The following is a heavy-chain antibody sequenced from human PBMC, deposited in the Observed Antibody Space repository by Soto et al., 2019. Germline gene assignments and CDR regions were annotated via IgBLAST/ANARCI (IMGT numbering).Heavy chain of an antibody. CDR2: ISAYNGNT. Sequence: QVQLVQSGAEVKKPGASVKVSCKASGYTFTSYGISWVRQAPGQGREWMGWISAYNGNTKYTQKLQGRVTMTTDTSTSTGYMELRSLRSDDTAVYYCARDLAVGLVDYWGQGTRVTFSS. J-gene: IGHJ4*02. V-gene: IGHV1-18*01. CDR1: GYTFTSYG. CDR3: ARDLAVGLVDY. D-gene: IGHD6-19*01.